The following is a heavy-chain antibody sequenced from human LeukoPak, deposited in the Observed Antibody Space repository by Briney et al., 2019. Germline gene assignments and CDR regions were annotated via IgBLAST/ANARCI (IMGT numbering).Heavy chain of an antibody. CDR1: GGSFSGYY. CDR2: INHSGST. Sequence: SETLSRTCAVYGGSFSGYYWSWIRQPPGKGLEWIGEINHSGSTNYNPSLKSRVTISVDTSKNQFSLKLSSVTAADTAVYYCAREYYGSGRTFDYWGQGTLVTVSS. J-gene: IGHJ4*02. D-gene: IGHD3-10*01. CDR3: AREYYGSGRTFDY. V-gene: IGHV4-34*01.